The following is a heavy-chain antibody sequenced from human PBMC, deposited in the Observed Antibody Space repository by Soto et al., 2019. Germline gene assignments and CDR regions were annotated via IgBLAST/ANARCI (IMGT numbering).Heavy chain of an antibody. D-gene: IGHD2-15*01. V-gene: IGHV4-59*01. Sequence: SETLSLTCIVSGGSISSYYWSWIRQPPGKGLEWIGYIYYSGSTNYNPSLKSRVTISVDTSKNQFSLKLSSVTAADTAVYYCARARHCSGGSCYWFDPWGQGTLVTVSS. CDR1: GGSISSYY. CDR3: ARARHCSGGSCYWFDP. CDR2: IYYSGST. J-gene: IGHJ5*02.